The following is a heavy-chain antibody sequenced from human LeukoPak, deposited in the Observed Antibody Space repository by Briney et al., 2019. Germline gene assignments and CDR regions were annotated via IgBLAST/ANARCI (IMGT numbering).Heavy chain of an antibody. CDR3: ARETGVVVITNAYNWFDP. Sequence: SEPLSLTCTVSGGSISSGDYYWSWIRQPPGKGLEWIGYIYYSGSTYYNPSLKSRVTISVDTSKNQFSLKLSSVTAADTAVYYCARETGVVVITNAYNWFDPWGQGTLVTVSS. CDR2: IYYSGST. V-gene: IGHV4-30-4*01. J-gene: IGHJ5*02. D-gene: IGHD3-22*01. CDR1: GGSISSGDYY.